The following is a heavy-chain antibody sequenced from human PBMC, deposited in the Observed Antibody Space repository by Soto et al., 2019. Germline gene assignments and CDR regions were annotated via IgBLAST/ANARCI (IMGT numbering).Heavy chain of an antibody. CDR3: ARRYCSSASCPRNYYGMDV. V-gene: IGHV5-10-1*01. D-gene: IGHD2-2*01. CDR1: GYNFASYW. J-gene: IGHJ6*02. Sequence: GESLKISCQGSGYNFASYWISWVRQMPGKGLEWMGRIDPIDSYTNYSPSFQGHVTISADKSISTAYLQWSSLKASDTAMYYCARRYCSSASCPRNYYGMDVWGRGTTVTVSS. CDR2: IDPIDSYT.